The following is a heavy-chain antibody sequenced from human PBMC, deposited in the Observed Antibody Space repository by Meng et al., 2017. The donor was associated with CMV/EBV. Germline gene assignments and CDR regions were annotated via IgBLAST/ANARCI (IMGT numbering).Heavy chain of an antibody. CDR2: IIPIFGTA. Sequence: QVQLVQSGVEVNKPGSSVKGSCKASGGNFSSYAISWVRQAPGQGLEWMGGIIPIFGTANYAQKFQGRVTITADESTSTAYMELSSLRSEDTAVYYCARMPRDGYNYIDYWGQGTLVTVSS. V-gene: IGHV1-69*12. D-gene: IGHD5-24*01. J-gene: IGHJ4*02. CDR3: ARMPRDGYNYIDY. CDR1: GGNFSSYA.